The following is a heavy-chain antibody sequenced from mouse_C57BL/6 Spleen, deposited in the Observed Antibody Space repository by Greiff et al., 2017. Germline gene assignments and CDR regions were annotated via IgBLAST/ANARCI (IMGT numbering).Heavy chain of an antibody. CDR3: VRHSVGFDY. CDR1: GFSFNTYA. V-gene: IGHV10-1*01. CDR2: IRSKSNNYAT. Sequence: VQLQQSGGGLVQPKGSLKLSCAASGFSFNTYAMNWVRQAPGKGLEWVARIRSKSNNYATYYADSVKDRFTISRDDSESMLYLQMNNLKTEDTAMYYCVRHSVGFDYWGQGTTLTVSS. J-gene: IGHJ2*01.